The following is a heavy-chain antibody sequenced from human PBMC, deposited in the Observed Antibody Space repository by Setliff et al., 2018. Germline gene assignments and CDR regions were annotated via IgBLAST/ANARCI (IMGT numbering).Heavy chain of an antibody. CDR3: ARAKGNDYSMDV. J-gene: IGHJ6*03. Sequence: GGSLRLSCVASGFTFSSYGMTWVRQAPGKGLEWISYISTSSSTIDYADSVKGRFTISRDNANQSLYLQMNSLRADDTAVYYCARAKGNDYSMDVWGKGTTVTV. V-gene: IGHV3-48*01. CDR2: ISTSSSTI. CDR1: GFTFSSYG.